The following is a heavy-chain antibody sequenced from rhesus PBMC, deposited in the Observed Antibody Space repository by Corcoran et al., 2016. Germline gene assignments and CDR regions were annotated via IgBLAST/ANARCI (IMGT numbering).Heavy chain of an antibody. CDR1: GASISGNY. Sequence: QVRLQESGPGLVKPSETLPLTCAVSGASISGNYWSWFRQAQGKGMEGIGLIKGMGESTDYNPSLKIRVPISRDTSKNQFSLKLSSVAAADTAVYYCARDAVLGRFDVWGAGVLVTVSS. J-gene: IGHJ5-1*01. V-gene: IGHV4S2*01. D-gene: IGHD2-15*01. CDR2: IKGMGEST. CDR3: ARDAVLGRFDV.